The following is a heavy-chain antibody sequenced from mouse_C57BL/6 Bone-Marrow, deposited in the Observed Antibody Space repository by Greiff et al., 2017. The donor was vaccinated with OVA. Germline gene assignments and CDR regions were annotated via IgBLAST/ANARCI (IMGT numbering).Heavy chain of an antibody. CDR1: GYTFTSYG. D-gene: IGHD1-1*01. V-gene: IGHV1-81*01. Sequence: QVQLQQSGAELARPGASVKLSCKASGYTFTSYGISWVKQRTGQGLEWIGEIYPRSGNTYYNEKFKGKPTLTADKSSSTAYMELRSLTSEDSAVYFCAREYYGSFYAMDYWGQGTSVTVSS. J-gene: IGHJ4*01. CDR3: AREYYGSFYAMDY. CDR2: IYPRSGNT.